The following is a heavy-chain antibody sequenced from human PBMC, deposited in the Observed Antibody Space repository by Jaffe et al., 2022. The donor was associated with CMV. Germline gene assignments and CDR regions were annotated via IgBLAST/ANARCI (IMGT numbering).Heavy chain of an antibody. CDR2: ISSSSSYT. J-gene: IGHJ6*03. V-gene: IGHV3-11*06. CDR3: ARRDPVYYYMDV. CDR1: GFTFSDYY. Sequence: QVQLVESGGGLVKPGGSLRLSCAASGFTFSDYYMSWIRQAPGKGLEWVSYISSSSSYTNYADSVKGRFTISRDNAKNSLYLQMNSLRAEDTAVYYCARRDPVYYYMDVWGKGTTVTVSS.